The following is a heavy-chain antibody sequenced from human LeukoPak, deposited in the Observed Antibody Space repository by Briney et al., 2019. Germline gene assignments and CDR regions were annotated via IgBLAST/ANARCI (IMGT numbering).Heavy chain of an antibody. V-gene: IGHV4-59*01. CDR1: AGSISSYY. Sequence: PSETLSLTCTVSAGSISSYYWNWIRQVPGKGLEWIGYTFYGANTYYNPSLKDRVTMSMDTSKSQVSLKLTSVTAADTAVYYCASGTIFGVIAPYCFHSWGQGTLVTVSP. CDR3: ASGTIFGVIAPYCFHS. J-gene: IGHJ4*02. D-gene: IGHD3-3*01. CDR2: TFYGANT.